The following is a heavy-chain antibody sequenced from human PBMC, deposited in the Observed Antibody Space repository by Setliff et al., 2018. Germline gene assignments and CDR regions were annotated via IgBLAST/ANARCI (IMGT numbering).Heavy chain of an antibody. CDR3: ARVTGFSYMDV. Sequence: SETLSLTCTVSGDSISRAKYYWSWIRQSAGKGLECIGRIYTDGSTKYNPSLNSRVTLLIDTAKNQISLRLGSVTAADTAVYFCARVTGFSYMDVWGKGTTVTVSS. CDR2: IYTDGST. CDR1: GDSISRAKYY. V-gene: IGHV4-61*02. J-gene: IGHJ6*03. D-gene: IGHD3-3*01.